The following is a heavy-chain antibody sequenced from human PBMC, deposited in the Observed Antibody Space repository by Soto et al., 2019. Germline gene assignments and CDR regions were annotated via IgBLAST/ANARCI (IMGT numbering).Heavy chain of an antibody. CDR2: MNPNSGNT. V-gene: IGHV1-8*01. J-gene: IGHJ6*03. D-gene: IGHD3-10*01. Sequence: ASVKVSCKASGYTFTSYDINWVRQATGQGLEWMGWMNPNSGNTGYAQKFQGRVTMTRNTSISTAYMELSSLRSEDTAVYDCARAVIMESYGGKQDHMAVSTKGTTVIGSS. CDR3: ARAVIMESYGGKQDHMAV. CDR1: GYTFTSYD.